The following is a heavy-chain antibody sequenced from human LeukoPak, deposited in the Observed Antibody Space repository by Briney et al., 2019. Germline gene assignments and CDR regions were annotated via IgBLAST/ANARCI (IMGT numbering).Heavy chain of an antibody. CDR3: ARVLRGLYPDY. D-gene: IGHD3-10*01. J-gene: IGHJ4*02. CDR2: IYYSGST. V-gene: IGHV4-59*11. Sequence: SETLSLTCTVSGGSISSHYWSWIRQPPGKGLEWIGYIYYSGSTNYNPSLKSRVTISVDTSKNQFSLKLSSVTAADTAVYYCARVLRGLYPDYWGQGTLVAVSS. CDR1: GGSISSHY.